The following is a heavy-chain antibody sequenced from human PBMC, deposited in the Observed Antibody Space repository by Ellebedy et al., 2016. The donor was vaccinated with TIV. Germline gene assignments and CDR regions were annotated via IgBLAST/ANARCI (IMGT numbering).Heavy chain of an antibody. D-gene: IGHD4/OR15-4a*01. CDR2: IFYNGNT. J-gene: IGHJ3*02. CDR3: ARDANDYGIDAFDI. CDR1: GASIDSGGYY. V-gene: IGHV4-31*03. Sequence: SETLSLTCTVSGASIDSGGYYWNWIRQHPGKGLEWVGYIFYNGNTYYNPSLKSRLTISLATSKTQFSLTLSAVTAADTAVYYCARDANDYGIDAFDIWGQGTMVTVSS.